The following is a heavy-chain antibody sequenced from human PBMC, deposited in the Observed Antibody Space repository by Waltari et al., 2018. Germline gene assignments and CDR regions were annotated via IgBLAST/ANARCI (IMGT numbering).Heavy chain of an antibody. Sequence: QVQLQASGQGLVKPSGTLSLTCALSGDTIRGNYWWSWVRQSPEKGLEWIGQVHHSGKTHYNPSLQSRVTISLDKPKNQFSLNLNSVTAADTAVYYCAGDRAIGLFFDYWGRGTLVTVSS. CDR2: VHHSGKT. CDR1: GDTIRGNYW. D-gene: IGHD2-2*01. J-gene: IGHJ4*02. V-gene: IGHV4-4*02. CDR3: AGDRAIGLFFDY.